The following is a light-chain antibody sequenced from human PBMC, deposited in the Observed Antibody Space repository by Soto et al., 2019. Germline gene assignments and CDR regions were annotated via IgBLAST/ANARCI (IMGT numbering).Light chain of an antibody. CDR1: QSVNIN. Sequence: EVVLTQSPATLSASPGERATLSCRASQSVNINLAWYQQKPGQAPYLLIYTASIRAAGVPARFSGSGTGTEFTLTISTLQSEDFTVSYCQEYNHWPISFGQRTRLEIK. J-gene: IGKJ5*01. CDR3: QEYNHWPIS. V-gene: IGKV3-15*01. CDR2: TAS.